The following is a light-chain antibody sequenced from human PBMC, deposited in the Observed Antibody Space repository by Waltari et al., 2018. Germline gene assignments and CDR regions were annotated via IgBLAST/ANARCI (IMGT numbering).Light chain of an antibody. Sequence: DIQLTQSPSSLSASVGDRVTITCRACQGISTYLAWFQQKPGKAPKSLIYDVSSLLNGVATKFSGSGSGTDFTLTISNLQPEDCATYYCQQYHSYPLTFGGGTKVEIK. CDR2: DVS. V-gene: IGKV1-16*02. J-gene: IGKJ4*01. CDR3: QQYHSYPLT. CDR1: QGISTY.